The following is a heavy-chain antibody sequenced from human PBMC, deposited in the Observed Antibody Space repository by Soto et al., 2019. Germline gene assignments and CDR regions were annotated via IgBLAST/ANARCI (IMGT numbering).Heavy chain of an antibody. CDR1: GFTFSSYG. CDR2: IWYDGSNK. D-gene: IGHD3-22*01. CDR3: ARGVKYYDSSGYPGY. Sequence: QVQLVESGGGVVQPGRSLRLSCAASGFTFSSYGMHWVRQAPGKGLAWVAVIWYDGSNKYYADSVKGRFTISRDNSKNTLYLQMNSLRAEDTAVYYCARGVKYYDSSGYPGYWGQGTLVTVSS. V-gene: IGHV3-33*01. J-gene: IGHJ4*02.